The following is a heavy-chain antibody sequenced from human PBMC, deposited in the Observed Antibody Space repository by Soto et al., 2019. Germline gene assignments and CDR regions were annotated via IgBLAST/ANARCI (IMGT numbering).Heavy chain of an antibody. V-gene: IGHV3-30*04. CDR3: AGGGGSLNPGFDL. CDR1: GFSFSSYS. J-gene: IGHJ4*02. Sequence: GGSLKLYSAASGFSFSSYSLHWVRQAPGKGLEWVAVISSDGSTTYYADSVKGRFTVSRDNSRNTLYLQMNSLRTDDTAVYYGAGGGGSLNPGFDLWGQGTLVTVSS. D-gene: IGHD3-16*01. CDR2: ISSDGSTT.